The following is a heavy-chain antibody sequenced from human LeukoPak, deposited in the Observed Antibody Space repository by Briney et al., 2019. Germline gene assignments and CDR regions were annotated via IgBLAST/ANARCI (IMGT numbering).Heavy chain of an antibody. CDR2: IIPILGIA. Sequence: SVKVSCKASGGTFSSYAISWVRQAPGQGLEWMGRIIPILGIANYAQKFQGRVTITADKSTSTAYMELSSLRSEDTAVYYCAREDGYNWSRTDYWGQGTLVTVSS. CDR3: AREDGYNWSRTDY. D-gene: IGHD5-24*01. J-gene: IGHJ4*02. V-gene: IGHV1-69*04. CDR1: GGTFSSYA.